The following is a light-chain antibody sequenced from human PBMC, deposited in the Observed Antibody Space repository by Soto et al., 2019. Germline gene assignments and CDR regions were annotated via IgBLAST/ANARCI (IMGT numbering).Light chain of an antibody. J-gene: IGKJ2*01. CDR2: DAS. Sequence: EIVLTQSPATLSLSPGERATLSCRASQSVSSYLAWYQQKPGQAPRLLIYDASNRATGIPARFSGSGSGTTFTLTISSLEPEAFAVYYCQQRSNWPGGTFGQGTTLEIK. CDR1: QSVSSY. V-gene: IGKV3-11*01. CDR3: QQRSNWPGGT.